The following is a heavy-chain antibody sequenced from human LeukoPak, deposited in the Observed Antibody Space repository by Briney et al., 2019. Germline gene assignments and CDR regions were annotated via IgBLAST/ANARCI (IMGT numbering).Heavy chain of an antibody. CDR1: VFPFSTYW. J-gene: IGHJ4*02. V-gene: IGHV3-7*01. CDR3: ACGVAVAGFYEGSY. D-gene: IGHD6-19*01. CDR2: IKEDGSEK. Sequence: PGGSLRLSCAVSVFPFSTYWMSWVRQAPGKGLEWVANIKEDGSEKYYVDSVKGRFTISRDNTQNSLYLQMNSLRAEDTAVYYCACGVAVAGFYEGSYWVQGSMVTVSS.